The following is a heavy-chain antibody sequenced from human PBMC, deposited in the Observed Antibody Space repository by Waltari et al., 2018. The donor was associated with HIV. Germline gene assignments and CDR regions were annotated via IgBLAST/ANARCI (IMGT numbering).Heavy chain of an antibody. D-gene: IGHD6-19*01. J-gene: IGHJ3*02. V-gene: IGHV1-69*06. CDR1: GGTFSSYA. CDR3: ARERGIAVAAPGAFDI. CDR2: FIPNIGTA. Sequence: QVQLVQSGAEVKKPGSSVKVSCKASGGTFSSYAISWVRQAPGQGLEWMGGFIPNIGTANYAQKFQGRVTITADKSTSTAYMELSSLRSEDTAVYYCARERGIAVAAPGAFDIWGQGTMVTVSS.